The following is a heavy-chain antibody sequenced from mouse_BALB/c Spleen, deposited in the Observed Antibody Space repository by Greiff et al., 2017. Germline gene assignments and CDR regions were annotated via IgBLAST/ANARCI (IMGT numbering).Heavy chain of an antibody. Sequence: EVQLVESGPGLVKPSQSLSLTCTVTGYSITSDYAWNWIRQFPGNKLEWMGYISYSGSTSYNPSLKSRISITRDTSKNQFFLQLNSVTTEDTATYYCARRSYDGDFDYWGQGTTLTVSS. J-gene: IGHJ2*01. CDR3: ARRSYDGDFDY. CDR1: GYSITSDYA. D-gene: IGHD2-3*01. CDR2: ISYSGST. V-gene: IGHV3-2*02.